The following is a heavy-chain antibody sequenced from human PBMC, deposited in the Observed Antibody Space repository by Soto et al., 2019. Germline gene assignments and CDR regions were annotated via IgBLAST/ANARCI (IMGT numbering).Heavy chain of an antibody. CDR2: IYYSGST. V-gene: IGHV4-31*03. J-gene: IGHJ3*02. CDR3: ASAGCGGDCYHDAFDI. CDR1: GGSISSGGYY. Sequence: QVQLQESGPGLVKPSQTLSLTCTVSGGSISSGGYYWSWIRQPPGKGLEWIGYIYYSGSTYYNPSLKSRVTISVDTSKNQFSLKLSSVTAADTAVYYCASAGCGGDCYHDAFDIWGQGTMVTVSS. D-gene: IGHD2-21*02.